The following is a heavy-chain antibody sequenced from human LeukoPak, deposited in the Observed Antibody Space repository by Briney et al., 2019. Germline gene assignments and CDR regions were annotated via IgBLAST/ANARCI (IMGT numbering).Heavy chain of an antibody. V-gene: IGHV3-13*01. Sequence: GGSLRLSCAASGFTFSSLDMHWVRQPTGQGLEWVSTIGTASDTYYPGFVEGRFTLSRDNAKNSLYLQMNSLTAGDTAVYYCARGPPRGKYYYMDVWGKGTTVTVSS. J-gene: IGHJ6*03. D-gene: IGHD1-1*01. CDR3: ARGPPRGKYYYMDV. CDR2: IGTASDT. CDR1: GFTFSSLD.